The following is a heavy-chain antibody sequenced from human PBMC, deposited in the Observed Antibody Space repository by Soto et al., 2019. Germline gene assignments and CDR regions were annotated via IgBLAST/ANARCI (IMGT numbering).Heavy chain of an antibody. J-gene: IGHJ6*02. CDR2: IYPGDSDT. CDR1: GYSFTSYW. D-gene: IGHD3-3*01. Sequence: GESLKISCKGSGYSFTSYWISWVRQMPGKGLEWMGIIYPGDSDTRYSPSFQGQVTISADKSISTAYLQWSSLKASDTAMYYCASSSLYYDFWSGSTPYYGMDVWGQGTTVTVSS. CDR3: ASSSLYYDFWSGSTPYYGMDV. V-gene: IGHV5-51*01.